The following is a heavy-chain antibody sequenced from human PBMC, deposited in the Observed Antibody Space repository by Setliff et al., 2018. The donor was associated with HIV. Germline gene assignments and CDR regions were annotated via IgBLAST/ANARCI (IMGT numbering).Heavy chain of an antibody. CDR1: EFTFSNFW. CDR2: IKYDGSEK. CDR3: SKGHPDGDPYYFDY. D-gene: IGHD2-21*02. J-gene: IGHJ4*02. V-gene: IGHV3-7*05. Sequence: GGSLRLSCVGYEFTFSNFWLSWVRQAPGKGLEWVANIKYDGSEKYYVDSVRGRFTISRDNSKNSLYLQMNSLRTEDTALYYCSKGHPDGDPYYFDYWGQGTLVTVSS.